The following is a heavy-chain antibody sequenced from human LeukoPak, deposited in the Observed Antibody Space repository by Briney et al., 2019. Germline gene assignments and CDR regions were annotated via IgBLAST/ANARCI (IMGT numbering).Heavy chain of an antibody. Sequence: GGSLRLSFAASVFTFSSYWMQWVRQPPGKGLVWVSRMNSDGSSTNYADSVKGRFTISRDNAKNTLYLHMNSLRAEDTAVYYCARADHYSYNRYWDFWGQGALVTVSS. J-gene: IGHJ4*02. CDR3: ARADHYSYNRYWDF. V-gene: IGHV3-74*01. CDR2: MNSDGSST. D-gene: IGHD2-8*02. CDR1: VFTFSSYW.